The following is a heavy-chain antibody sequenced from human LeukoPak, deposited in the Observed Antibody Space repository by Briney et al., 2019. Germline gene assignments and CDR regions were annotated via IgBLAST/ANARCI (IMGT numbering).Heavy chain of an antibody. CDR2: INAGNGNT. Sequence: ASVKVSCKASGYTFTSYAMHWVRQAPGQRLEWMGWINAGNGNTKYSQNFQVRVTITRDTSASIAYMELSSLRSEDTAVYYCARPLFPGIAVAGLNWGQGTLVTVSS. J-gene: IGHJ4*02. D-gene: IGHD6-19*01. V-gene: IGHV1-3*01. CDR3: ARPLFPGIAVAGLN. CDR1: GYTFTSYA.